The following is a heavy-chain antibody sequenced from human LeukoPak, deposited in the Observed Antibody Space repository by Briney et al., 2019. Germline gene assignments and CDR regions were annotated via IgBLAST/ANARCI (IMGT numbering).Heavy chain of an antibody. J-gene: IGHJ4*02. CDR1: GGSFSGYY. V-gene: IGHV4-34*01. Sequence: PSETLSLTCAVYGGSFSGYYWSWIRQPPGKGLEWIGEINHSGSTNYDPSLKSRVTISVDTSKNQFSLKLSSVTAADTAVYYCARHSTKRYYGSGSYYNRGPFDYWGQGTLVTVSS. CDR3: ARHSTKRYYGSGSYYNRGPFDY. D-gene: IGHD3-10*01. CDR2: INHSGST.